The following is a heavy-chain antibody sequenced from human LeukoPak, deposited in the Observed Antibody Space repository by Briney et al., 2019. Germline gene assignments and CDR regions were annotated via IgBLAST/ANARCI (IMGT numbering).Heavy chain of an antibody. Sequence: SETLSLTCAVSVGSISSGGYSWNWIRQPPGKGLEWIGYIHYSGSTNYNPSLKSRVTISVDTSKNQFSLKLSSVTAADTAVYYCARSKDILTGYCFDYWGQGTLVTVSS. V-gene: IGHV4-61*08. D-gene: IGHD3-9*01. CDR1: VGSISSGGYS. CDR3: ARSKDILTGYCFDY. CDR2: IHYSGST. J-gene: IGHJ4*02.